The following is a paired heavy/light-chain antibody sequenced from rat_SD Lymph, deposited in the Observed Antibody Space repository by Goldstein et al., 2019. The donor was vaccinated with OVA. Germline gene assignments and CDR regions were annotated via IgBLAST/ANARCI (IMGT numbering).Light chain of an antibody. CDR3: LQSYNTPWT. CDR1: QGIDHY. CDR2: DAT. Sequence: DIQMTQSPASLSASLEEIVTITCKASQGIDHYLSWYHQKPGKSPQLLIYDATSLTEGVPSRFSGSRSGTQYSLKISRPQVDDSGIYYCLQSYNTPWTFGGGTKLELK. J-gene: IGKJ1*01. V-gene: IGKV12S16*01.
Heavy chain of an antibody. J-gene: IGHJ4*01. CDR2: IWGDGNT. D-gene: IGHD1-4*01. V-gene: IGHV2-77*01. Sequence: QVQMKETGPGLVQTTQTLSVTCTVSGGSLITYGVHWVRQAPGKGLEWMGVIWGDGNTNYNSALRSRLIISRDTSKSQVFLTMNSLQIDDTAVYYCAAVNYPGLWYVMDVWGQGASVTVSS. CDR1: GGSLITYG. CDR3: AAVNYPGLWYVMDV.